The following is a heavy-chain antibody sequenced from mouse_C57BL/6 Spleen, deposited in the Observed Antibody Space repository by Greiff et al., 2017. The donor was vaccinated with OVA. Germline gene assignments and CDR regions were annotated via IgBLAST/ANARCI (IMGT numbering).Heavy chain of an antibody. CDR2: ILPGSGST. J-gene: IGHJ2*01. Sequence: QVQLQQSGAELMKPGASVKLSCKATGYTFTGYWIEWVKQRPGHGLAWLGEILPGSGSTNYTEKFKGKATFTADTSSNTAYMQRSSLTSEDSAIYYCARWKLAGNFDDWGKGTTLTVSS. CDR1: GYTFTGYW. D-gene: IGHD6-1*01. V-gene: IGHV1-9*01. CDR3: ARWKLAGNFDD.